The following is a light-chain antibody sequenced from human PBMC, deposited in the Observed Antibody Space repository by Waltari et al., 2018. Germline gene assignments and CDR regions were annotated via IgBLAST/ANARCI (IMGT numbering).Light chain of an antibody. CDR2: GNS. J-gene: IGLJ3*02. CDR1: STNAGSDA. V-gene: IGLV1-44*01. Sequence: QSALTQADSVSGTAGQKVTLSCTGNSTNAGSDAVAWSQQISHGAPKTVMFGNSLPSGIPDRFSGSKSGTTASLTISGLRPEDEADYYCSTWDYSRSARVFGGGTKLTVL. CDR3: STWDYSRSARV.